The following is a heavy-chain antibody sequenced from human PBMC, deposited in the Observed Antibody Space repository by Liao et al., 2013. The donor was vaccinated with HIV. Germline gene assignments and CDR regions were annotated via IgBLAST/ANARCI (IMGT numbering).Heavy chain of an antibody. CDR3: ARTDQYYDFWNGYENWFDP. CDR2: IYSSGSA. CDR1: GGSISSYY. J-gene: IGHJ5*02. Sequence: QVVLQESGPGLVKPSETLSLTCTVSGGSISSYYWSWIRQPRGKGLEWIGRIYSSGSANYNPSLKSRVTMSVDTSKNQFSLKLSSVTAADTAVYYCARTDQYYDFWNGYENWFDPWGQGTLVTVSS. D-gene: IGHD3-3*01. V-gene: IGHV4-4*07.